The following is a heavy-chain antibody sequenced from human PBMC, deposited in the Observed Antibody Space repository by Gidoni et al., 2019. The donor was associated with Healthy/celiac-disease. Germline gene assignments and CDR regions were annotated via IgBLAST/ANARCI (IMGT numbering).Heavy chain of an antibody. D-gene: IGHD1-26*01. J-gene: IGHJ3*02. CDR1: GLTFSSYI. CDR3: ARAYGGSYLGALDI. CDR2: ISSSSSTI. V-gene: IGHV3-48*02. Sequence: EVQLVQSGVGWVQRGGALRPSCAALGLTFSSYIMNVVRQALGQGLGWGSYISSSSSTIYYADSVKVRLTISRDNAKNSLFLQMSSLRNGDTAVYYCARAYGGSYLGALDIWGQGTMVTVSS.